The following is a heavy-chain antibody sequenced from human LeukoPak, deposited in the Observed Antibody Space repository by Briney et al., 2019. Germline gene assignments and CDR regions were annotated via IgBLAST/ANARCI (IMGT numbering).Heavy chain of an antibody. CDR3: ARDPAYYYDSSGYYRLNYFDY. CDR2: IYSGGST. Sequence: GGSLRLSCAASGFTVSSNYMSWVRQAPGKGLEWVSVIYSGGSTYYADSVKGRFTISRDNSKNTLYLQMNSLRAEDTAVYYCARDPAYYYDSSGYYRLNYFDYWGQGTLVTVSS. CDR1: GFTVSSNY. J-gene: IGHJ4*02. V-gene: IGHV3-53*05. D-gene: IGHD3-22*01.